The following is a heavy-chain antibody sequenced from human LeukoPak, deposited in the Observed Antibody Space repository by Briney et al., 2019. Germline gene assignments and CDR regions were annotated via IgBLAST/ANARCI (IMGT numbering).Heavy chain of an antibody. V-gene: IGHV3-74*01. Sequence: GGSLRLSCAASGFTFSSYWMHWVRQAPGKGLVWVSRINSDGSSTSYADSVKGRFTISRGNAKNTLYLQMNSLRAEDAAVYYCAREGEYDYVWGSYRKDYYYYGMDVWGKGTTVTVSS. CDR2: INSDGSST. J-gene: IGHJ6*04. D-gene: IGHD3-16*02. CDR3: AREGEYDYVWGSYRKDYYYYGMDV. CDR1: GFTFSSYW.